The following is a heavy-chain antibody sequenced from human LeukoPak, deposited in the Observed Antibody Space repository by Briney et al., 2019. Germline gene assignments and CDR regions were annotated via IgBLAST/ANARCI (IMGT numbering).Heavy chain of an antibody. CDR1: GGTFSSYK. Sequence: ASVKVSCKASGGTFSSYKVSWVRQAPGQGLEWMGWISAYNGNTNYAQKLQGRVTMTTDTSTSTAYMELRSLRSDDTAVYYCARDAAYHAFDIWGQGTMVTVSS. CDR3: ARDAAYHAFDI. J-gene: IGHJ3*02. CDR2: ISAYNGNT. V-gene: IGHV1-18*01.